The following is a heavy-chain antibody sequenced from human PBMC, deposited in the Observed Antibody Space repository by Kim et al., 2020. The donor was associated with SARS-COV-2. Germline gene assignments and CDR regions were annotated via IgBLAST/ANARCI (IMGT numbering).Heavy chain of an antibody. V-gene: IGHV3-74*03. CDR1: GFTFSSHW. Sequence: GGSLRLSCAASGFTFSSHWMHWVRQVPGKGLVWVSRINGDGSGPMYADSVKGRFTISRDNAKNTLYLQMNSLRVEDTGVFYCVRDGRTVTDYYYYGMDVWGQGTTVTVSS. J-gene: IGHJ6*02. CDR2: INGDGSGP. D-gene: IGHD4-17*01. CDR3: VRDGRTVTDYYYYGMDV.